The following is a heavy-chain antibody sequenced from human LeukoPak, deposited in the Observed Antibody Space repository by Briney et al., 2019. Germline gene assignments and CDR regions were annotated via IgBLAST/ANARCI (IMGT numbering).Heavy chain of an antibody. V-gene: IGHV3-66*01. CDR3: AKSNGYGLVDI. D-gene: IGHD3-10*01. CDR1: GFTVSSNY. CDR2: IYSGGST. J-gene: IGHJ3*02. Sequence: PGGSLRLSCAASGFTVSSNYMSWVRQAPGKGLEWVSVIYSGGSTYYADSVKGRFTISRDNFKNTLYLQMNSLRAEDTAVYYCAKSNGYGLVDIWGQGTMVTVSS.